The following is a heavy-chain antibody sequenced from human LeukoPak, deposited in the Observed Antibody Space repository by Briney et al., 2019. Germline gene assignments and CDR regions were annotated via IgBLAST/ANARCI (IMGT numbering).Heavy chain of an antibody. CDR1: GFTFSSYA. J-gene: IGHJ4*02. Sequence: PGGSLRLSCAASGFTFSSYAMHWVRQAPGKGPEWVAVISYDGSNKYYADSVKGRFTISRDNSKNTLYLQMNSLRAEDTAVYYCARTSVPVDTAMVGDYWGQGTLVTVSS. V-gene: IGHV3-30*04. D-gene: IGHD5-18*01. CDR3: ARTSVPVDTAMVGDY. CDR2: ISYDGSNK.